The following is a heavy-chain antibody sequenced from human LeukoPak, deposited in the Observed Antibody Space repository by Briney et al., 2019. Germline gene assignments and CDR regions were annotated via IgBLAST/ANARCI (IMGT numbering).Heavy chain of an antibody. V-gene: IGHV4-59*01. CDR3: ARDSYSGRAHFDS. Sequence: SETLSLTCTVSGGSISSYYWNWIRQPPGKGLEWIGYIHYSGSTNYIPSLKSRVTISVDTSKNQFSLKLSSVTAADTAVYYCARDSYSGRAHFDSWGQGTLVTVSS. CDR1: GGSISSYY. CDR2: IHYSGST. D-gene: IGHD5-12*01. J-gene: IGHJ4*02.